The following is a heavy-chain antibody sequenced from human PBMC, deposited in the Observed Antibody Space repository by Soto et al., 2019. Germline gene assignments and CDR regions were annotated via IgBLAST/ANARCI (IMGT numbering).Heavy chain of an antibody. D-gene: IGHD2-2*02. CDR1: GGTFSSYA. CDR3: ARDIRDIVVVPAVIGWFYX. J-gene: IGHJ5*02. CDR2: IIPSFGTA. Sequence: SVKVSCKASGGTFSSYAISRVRQAPGQGLEWMGVIIPSFGTANYAQKFQGRVTITSDESTSTAYMELSSLRSEDTAVYYCARDIRDIVVVPAVIGWFYXWGQGTLVTVSX. V-gene: IGHV1-69*13.